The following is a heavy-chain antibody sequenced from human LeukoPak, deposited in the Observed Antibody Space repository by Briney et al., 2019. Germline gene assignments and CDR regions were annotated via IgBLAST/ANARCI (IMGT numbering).Heavy chain of an antibody. Sequence: SETLSLTCAVYGGSFSGYYWNWIRQPPGKGLEWIGEINHSGSTNYNPSLKSRVTISVDTSKNQFSLKLSSVTAADTAVYYCARLLRGGRDTPMVTMIVVRAKSGAFDIWGQGTMVTVSS. CDR3: ARLLRGGRDTPMVTMIVVRAKSGAFDI. V-gene: IGHV4-34*01. CDR1: GGSFSGYY. J-gene: IGHJ3*02. D-gene: IGHD3-22*01. CDR2: INHSGST.